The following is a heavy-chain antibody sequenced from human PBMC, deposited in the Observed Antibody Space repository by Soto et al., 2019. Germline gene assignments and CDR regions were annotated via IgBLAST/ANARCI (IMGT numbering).Heavy chain of an antibody. V-gene: IGHV1-69*04. D-gene: IGHD6-6*01. J-gene: IGHJ6*03. Sequence: SVKVSCKASGGTFSSYTISWVRQAPGQGLEWMGRIIPILGIANYAQKFQGRVTITADKSTSTAYMELSSLRSEDTAVYYCVREAQQLVYYYYYMDVWGKGTTVTVSS. CDR3: VREAQQLVYYYYYMDV. CDR1: GGTFSSYT. CDR2: IIPILGIA.